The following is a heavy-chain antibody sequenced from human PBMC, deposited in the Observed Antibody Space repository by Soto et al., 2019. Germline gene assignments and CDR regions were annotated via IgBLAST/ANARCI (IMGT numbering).Heavy chain of an antibody. J-gene: IGHJ4*02. V-gene: IGHV3-23*01. CDR3: AKGLDTGWYFFDH. CDR1: GFTFSTHD. CDR2: MSTSGGT. D-gene: IGHD6-19*01. Sequence: QLLESGGGLVQPGGSLRVSCAASGFTFSTHDMSWVRQAPGKGLEWVSTMSTSGGTYYAGSVKGGFTIARDNSKKKLYLKMNSLRAEHTAVYYCAKGLDTGWYFFDHWGQGTLVTVSS.